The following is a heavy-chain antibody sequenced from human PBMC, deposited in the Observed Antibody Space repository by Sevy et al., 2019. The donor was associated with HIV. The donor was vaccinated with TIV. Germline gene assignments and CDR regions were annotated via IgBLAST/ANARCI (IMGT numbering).Heavy chain of an antibody. D-gene: IGHD3-9*01. CDR3: ARDADWSLNY. Sequence: GGSLRLSCAASGFTFSDYVMHWVRQAPGKGLEWLARISHDTTVKYYADSLKGRFTISRDNSKNTLYLQMNSLRHEDTAVYHCARDADWSLNYWGQGIQVTVSS. CDR2: ISHDTTVK. J-gene: IGHJ4*02. V-gene: IGHV3-30*04. CDR1: GFTFSDYV.